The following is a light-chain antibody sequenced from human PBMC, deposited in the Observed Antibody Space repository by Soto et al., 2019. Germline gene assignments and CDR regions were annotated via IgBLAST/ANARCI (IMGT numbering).Light chain of an antibody. Sequence: QSVLTQPPSASGSPGQSVTISCTGTSSDAGGYNYVSWYQQHPGKAPKLMIYEVSKRPSGVPDRFSGSKSGNTASLTVSGLQAEDEADYYCSSYAGSTPYVFGTGTKVTVL. J-gene: IGLJ1*01. CDR3: SSYAGSTPYV. V-gene: IGLV2-8*01. CDR1: SSDAGGYNY. CDR2: EVS.